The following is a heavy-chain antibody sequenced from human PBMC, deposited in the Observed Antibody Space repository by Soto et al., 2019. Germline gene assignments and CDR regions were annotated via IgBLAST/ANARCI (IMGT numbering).Heavy chain of an antibody. V-gene: IGHV4-4*07. CDR2: FSLSGTT. CDR3: ARGMTPPGAPAWYYFDS. D-gene: IGHD2-8*02. J-gene: IGHJ4*02. CDR1: GASIACSCY. Sequence: SETLSLTCSVSGASIACSCYWSWIRRPAGKGLEWIGRFSLSGTTNYSPSLRSRVTMSADVSKNQFSLRLTSVNAADTDLYYCARGMTPPGAPAWYYFDSWGQGTLVTVSS.